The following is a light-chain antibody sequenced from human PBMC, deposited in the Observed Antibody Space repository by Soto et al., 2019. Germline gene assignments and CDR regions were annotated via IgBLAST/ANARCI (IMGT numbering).Light chain of an antibody. V-gene: IGKV3-11*01. Sequence: EIVLTQSPVTLSLSPGERATLSCRASQSVSSNLAWYQQKRGQAPSLLIYDASNRATGIPARFSGSGSGTDFTLTISSLEPEDFAVYYCQQRSNWPPTWTFGQGTKVEIK. CDR3: QQRSNWPPTWT. CDR1: QSVSSN. J-gene: IGKJ1*01. CDR2: DAS.